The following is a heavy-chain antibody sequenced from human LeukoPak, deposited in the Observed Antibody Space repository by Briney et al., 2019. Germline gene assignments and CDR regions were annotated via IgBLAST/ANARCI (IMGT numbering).Heavy chain of an antibody. J-gene: IGHJ4*02. CDR2: IYYSGST. CDR3: ARGDEEMATIGDY. Sequence: SETLSLTCTVSGGSISSYYWSWIRQPPGKGLEWIGYIYYSGSTNYNPSLKSRVTISVDTSKNQFSLKRSSVTAADTAVYYCARGDEEMATIGDYWGQGTLVTVSS. V-gene: IGHV4-59*01. CDR1: GGSISSYY. D-gene: IGHD5-24*01.